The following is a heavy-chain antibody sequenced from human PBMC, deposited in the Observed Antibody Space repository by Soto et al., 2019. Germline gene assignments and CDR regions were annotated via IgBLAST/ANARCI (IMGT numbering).Heavy chain of an antibody. J-gene: IGHJ4*02. Sequence: QLQLQESGPGLVKSSETLSLTCTVSGGSISKSNYFWGWIRQAPGKGLEWIASILYSGTTSYNSSLKSRVATSVDTSKNQFSLELNSVTAADTAVYYCARLVWGNGDSDYWGQGTLVTVSS. D-gene: IGHD2-21*01. CDR1: GGSISKSNYF. CDR3: ARLVWGNGDSDY. V-gene: IGHV4-39*01. CDR2: ILYSGTT.